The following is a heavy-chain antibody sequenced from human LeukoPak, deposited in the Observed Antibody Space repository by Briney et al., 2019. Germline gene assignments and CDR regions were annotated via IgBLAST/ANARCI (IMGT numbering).Heavy chain of an antibody. CDR3: ARHDEVYSYDAFDI. CDR2: IWYDGSNK. D-gene: IGHD5-18*01. V-gene: IGHV3-33*01. J-gene: IGHJ3*02. Sequence: GGSLRLSCAASGFTFSSYGMHWVRQAPGKGLEWVAVIWYDGSNKYYADSVKGRFTISRDNSKNTLYLQMNSLRAEDTAVYYCARHDEVYSYDAFDIWGQRTMVTVSS. CDR1: GFTFSSYG.